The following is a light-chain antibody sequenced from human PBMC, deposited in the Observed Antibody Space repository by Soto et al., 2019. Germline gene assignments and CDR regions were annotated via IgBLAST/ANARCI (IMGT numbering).Light chain of an antibody. Sequence: EIVLTQSPGTLSFSPGERATLSCRASQSFGGNSLAWYQQRPGQAPRLLIYNAAYRAAGIPDRFSGGGSGTDFTLSISRLEPEDFAVYHCQQYGRSPRTFGQGTKVEIK. CDR3: QQYGRSPRT. CDR2: NAA. CDR1: QSFGGNS. J-gene: IGKJ1*01. V-gene: IGKV3-20*01.